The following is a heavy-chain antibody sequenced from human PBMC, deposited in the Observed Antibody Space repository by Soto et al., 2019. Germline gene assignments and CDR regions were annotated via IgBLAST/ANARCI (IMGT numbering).Heavy chain of an antibody. CDR1: GGSISSYY. J-gene: IGHJ6*03. Sequence: PSETLSLTCTVSGGSISSYYWSWIRQPPGKGLEWIGYIYYSGSTNYNPSLKSRVTISVDTSKNQFSLKLSSVTAADTAVYYCARADYGDYGLPYYYYYMDVWGKGTTVTVSS. CDR2: IYYSGST. D-gene: IGHD4-17*01. V-gene: IGHV4-59*01. CDR3: ARADYGDYGLPYYYYYMDV.